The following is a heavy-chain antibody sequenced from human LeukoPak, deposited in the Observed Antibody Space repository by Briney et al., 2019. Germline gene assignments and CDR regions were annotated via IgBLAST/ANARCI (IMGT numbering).Heavy chain of an antibody. Sequence: ASETLSLTCTVSGYSISSGYYWGWIRQPPGKGLEWIGSIYHSGSTYYNPSLKSRVTISVDTSKNQFSLKLSSVTAADTAVYYCARDPQHDYGGLHLNWFDPWGQGTLVTVSS. V-gene: IGHV4-38-2*02. J-gene: IGHJ5*02. CDR2: IYHSGST. CDR1: GYSISSGYY. CDR3: ARDPQHDYGGLHLNWFDP. D-gene: IGHD4-23*01.